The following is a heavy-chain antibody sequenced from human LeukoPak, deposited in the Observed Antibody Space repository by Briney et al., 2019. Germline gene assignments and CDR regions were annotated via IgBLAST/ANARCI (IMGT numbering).Heavy chain of an antibody. CDR2: IYYCGST. V-gene: IGHV4-59*01. J-gene: IGHJ3*02. CDR1: GGSISGYY. D-gene: IGHD3-22*01. CDR3: ARGGLESGYHSNDAFDI. Sequence: SETLSLTCIVSGGSISGYYWSWIRQPPEKGLDWIGYIYYCGSTNYNPSLKSRVTMSVDTSKNQFSLKLSSVTAADTAEYYCARGGLESGYHSNDAFDIWGQGTMVTVSS.